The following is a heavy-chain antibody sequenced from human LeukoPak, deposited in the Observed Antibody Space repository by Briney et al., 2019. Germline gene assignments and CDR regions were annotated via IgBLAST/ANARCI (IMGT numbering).Heavy chain of an antibody. J-gene: IGHJ4*02. V-gene: IGHV3-64*01. CDR2: ISSNGGST. CDR1: GFTFSSYA. Sequence: GGSLRLSCAASGFTFSSYAMHWVRQAPGKGLEHVSAISSNGGSTYYANSVKGRFTISRDNSKDTLYLQMGSLRAEDMAVYYCARDRPIDYWGQGTLVTVSS. CDR3: ARDRPIDY.